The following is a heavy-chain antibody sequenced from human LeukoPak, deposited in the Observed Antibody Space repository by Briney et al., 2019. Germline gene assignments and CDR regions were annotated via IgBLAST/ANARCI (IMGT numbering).Heavy chain of an antibody. Sequence: GGSLRLSCAASGFTFSSYAMHWVRQAPGKGLEWVAVISYDGSNKYYADSVKGRFTISRDNSKNTLYLQMNSLRAEDTAVYYCAKAQDGSGSTGYYYYGMDVWGQGTTVTVSS. V-gene: IGHV3-30*04. J-gene: IGHJ6*02. CDR3: AKAQDGSGSTGYYYYGMDV. CDR1: GFTFSSYA. D-gene: IGHD3-10*01. CDR2: ISYDGSNK.